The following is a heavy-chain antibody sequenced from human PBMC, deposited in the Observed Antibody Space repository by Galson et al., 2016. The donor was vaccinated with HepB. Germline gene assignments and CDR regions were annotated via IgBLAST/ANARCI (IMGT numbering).Heavy chain of an antibody. CDR2: ISSSGNTI. V-gene: IGHV3-48*03. CDR1: GFTFSSYE. D-gene: IGHD1-14*01. Sequence: SLRLSCAASGFTFSSYEMNWVRQAPGKGLEWVSYISSSGNTIYYADSVKGRFTISRDNAKNSLYLQMNSLRVEDTAVYYCGRGLLGTTTFDYWGQGTLVTVSS. J-gene: IGHJ4*02. CDR3: GRGLLGTTTFDY.